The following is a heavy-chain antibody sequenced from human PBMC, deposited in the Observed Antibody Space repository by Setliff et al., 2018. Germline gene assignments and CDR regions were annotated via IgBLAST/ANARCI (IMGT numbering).Heavy chain of an antibody. V-gene: IGHV4-38-2*02. CDR3: ARDLGHGGDSDY. Sequence: PSETLSLTCTVSGYSISSGYIWGWIRQPPGKGLEWVGNTGHTGSINYNPSLKSRLTISRDTSKNQVSLKLNSVTATDTAVYYCARDLGHGGDSDYWGQGILVTVSS. CDR2: TGHTGSI. J-gene: IGHJ4*02. CDR1: GYSISSGYI. D-gene: IGHD2-21*02.